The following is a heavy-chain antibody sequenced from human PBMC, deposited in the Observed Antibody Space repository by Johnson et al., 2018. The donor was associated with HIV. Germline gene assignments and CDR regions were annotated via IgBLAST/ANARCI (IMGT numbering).Heavy chain of an antibody. Sequence: VQLVESGGGVVQPGRSLRLSCAASGFTFSSYAMSWVRQAPGKGLEWVSAISGSGGSTYYADSVKGRFTISRDNSTNTLYLQMNSLRAEDTAVFYCAKVGNYYDISGYYYSTTRGAFDIWGQGTMVTVSA. J-gene: IGHJ3*02. CDR2: ISGSGGST. V-gene: IGHV3-23*04. D-gene: IGHD3-22*01. CDR3: AKVGNYYDISGYYYSTTRGAFDI. CDR1: GFTFSSYA.